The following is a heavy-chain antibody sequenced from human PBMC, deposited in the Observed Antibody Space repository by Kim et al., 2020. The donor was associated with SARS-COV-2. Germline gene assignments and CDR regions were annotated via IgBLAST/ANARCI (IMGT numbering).Heavy chain of an antibody. D-gene: IGHD3-22*01. V-gene: IGHV4-39*02. CDR2: IYYSGTT. J-gene: IGHJ6*02. Sequence: SETLSLTCTVSGGSISSSSFYWGWIRQPPGKGLEWIGSIYYSGTTYYNPSLKSRVTISVDTSKNHFSLKLSSVTAADTAVYYCARPTDHYDRINPVSGGMDVWGQGTTVTVSS. CDR1: GGSISSSSFY. CDR3: ARPTDHYDRINPVSGGMDV.